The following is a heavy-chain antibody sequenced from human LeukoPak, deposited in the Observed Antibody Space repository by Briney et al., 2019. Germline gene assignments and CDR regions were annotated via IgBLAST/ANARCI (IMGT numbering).Heavy chain of an antibody. D-gene: IGHD4-17*01. CDR1: GFTFSSYG. CDR3: AKDSVAYYGIYYSLDI. V-gene: IGHV3-23*01. Sequence: GGSLRLSCAASGFTFSSYGMHWVRQAPGKGLEWVSAISGSGGSTYYADSVKGRFTISRDDSKNTLYLQMISLRSEDTAVYYWAKDSVAYYGIYYSLDIWGQGTMVTVSS. CDR2: ISGSGGST. J-gene: IGHJ3*02.